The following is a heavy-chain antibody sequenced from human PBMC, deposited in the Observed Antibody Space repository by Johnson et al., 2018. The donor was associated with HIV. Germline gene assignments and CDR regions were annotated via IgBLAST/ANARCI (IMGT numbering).Heavy chain of an antibody. CDR2: ISSSGSTI. V-gene: IGHV3-11*04. Sequence: QEKLVESGGGLVQPGGSLRLSCAASGFTFSDYYMSWIRQTPGKGLEWLSYISSSGSTIYYADSVKGRFTISRDNAKNSLYLQLNSLRPEDTAVYYCARDGAIAGAATEALDLWGQGTMVIVSS. CDR1: GFTFSDYY. J-gene: IGHJ3*01. CDR3: ARDGAIAGAATEALDL. D-gene: IGHD1-26*01.